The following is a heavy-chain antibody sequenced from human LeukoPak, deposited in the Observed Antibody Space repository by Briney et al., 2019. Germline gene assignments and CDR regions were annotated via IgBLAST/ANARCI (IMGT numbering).Heavy chain of an antibody. Sequence: SETLSLTCTVSGGSITSYYWSWIRQPPGKGLEWIGYIYYSGTTSYNPSLKSRVTISVDTSKNQFSLKLSSVTAADTAVYYCARGSYGMDVWGQGTTVTVSS. J-gene: IGHJ6*02. CDR3: ARGSYGMDV. CDR1: GGSITSYY. V-gene: IGHV4-59*12. CDR2: IYYSGTT.